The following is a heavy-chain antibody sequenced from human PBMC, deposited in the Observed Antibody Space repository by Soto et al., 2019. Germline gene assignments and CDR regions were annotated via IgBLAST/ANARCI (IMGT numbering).Heavy chain of an antibody. D-gene: IGHD7-27*01. CDR1: GGSISSGGYY. CDR2: IYYSGST. Sequence: QVQLQESGPGLVKPSQTPSLTCTVSGGSISSGGYYWSWIRQHPGKGLEWIGYIYYSGSTYYNPSLKSRVTISVDTSKNQFSLKLSSVTAADTAVYYCATGRWGPNGMDVWGQGTTVTVSS. CDR3: ATGRWGPNGMDV. J-gene: IGHJ6*02. V-gene: IGHV4-31*03.